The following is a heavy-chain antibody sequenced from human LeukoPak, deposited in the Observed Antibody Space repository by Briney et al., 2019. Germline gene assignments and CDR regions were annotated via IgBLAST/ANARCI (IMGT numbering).Heavy chain of an antibody. V-gene: IGHV3-21*01. Sequence: PGGSLRLSCAASGFTFSSYSMNWVRQAPGKGLEWVSSISSSSSYIYYADSVKGRFTISRDNAKNSLYLQMNSLRAEDTAVYYCARDPKALNVLLWFGESYYFDYWGQGTLVTVSS. D-gene: IGHD3-10*01. CDR2: ISSSSSYI. J-gene: IGHJ4*02. CDR3: ARDPKALNVLLWFGESYYFDY. CDR1: GFTFSSYS.